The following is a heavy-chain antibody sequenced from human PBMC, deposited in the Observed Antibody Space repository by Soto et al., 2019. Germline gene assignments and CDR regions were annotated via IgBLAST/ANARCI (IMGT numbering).Heavy chain of an antibody. V-gene: IGHV4-34*01. CDR3: VRVATSKLRRDGYPKGPNFDY. Sequence: SETLSLTCAVYGGSFIGYYWSWIRQPPGKGLEWIGEINHSGSTNYNPSLKSRVTISVDTSKNQFSLKLSSVTAADTAVYYCVRVATSKLRRDGYPKGPNFDYWGQGTLVTVSS. D-gene: IGHD3-16*01. CDR1: GGSFIGYY. J-gene: IGHJ4*02. CDR2: INHSGST.